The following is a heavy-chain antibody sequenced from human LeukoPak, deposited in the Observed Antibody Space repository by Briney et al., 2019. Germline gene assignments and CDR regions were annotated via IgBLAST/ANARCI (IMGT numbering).Heavy chain of an antibody. J-gene: IGHJ4*02. Sequence: GGSLRLSCATSGFTFSTFWMHWVRQAPGKGLVWVSRINHDGSSTNYADSVKGRSTISRDNAKNTLYLQMNSLRAEDTAVYYCARDLAWGAFDYWGLGTLVTVSS. D-gene: IGHD7-27*01. CDR3: ARDLAWGAFDY. V-gene: IGHV3-74*01. CDR2: INHDGSST. CDR1: GFTFSTFW.